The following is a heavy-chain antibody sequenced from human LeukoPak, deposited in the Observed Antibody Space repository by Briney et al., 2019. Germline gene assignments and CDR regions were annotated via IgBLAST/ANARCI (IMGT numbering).Heavy chain of an antibody. Sequence: GGSLRLSCEGSAFIFSGHWMNWVRQAPGEGLEWVSGISDNGGGTYYADSVKGRFTISRDNSKNMLYLQMNSLRAEDTAVYYCAKESGALGAPLYDYWGRGILVTASS. J-gene: IGHJ4*02. CDR2: ISDNGGGT. CDR1: AFIFSGHW. CDR3: AKESGALGAPLYDY. V-gene: IGHV3-23*01. D-gene: IGHD4/OR15-4a*01.